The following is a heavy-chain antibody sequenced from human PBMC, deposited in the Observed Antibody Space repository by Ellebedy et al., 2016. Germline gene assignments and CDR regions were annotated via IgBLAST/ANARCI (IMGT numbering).Heavy chain of an antibody. D-gene: IGHD6-13*01. CDR3: ASSQDPSSSWYQDSYYGMDV. J-gene: IGHJ6*02. CDR2: ISAYNGNT. CDR1: GYTFTSYG. Sequence: ASVKVSXXASGYTFTSYGISWVRQAPGQGLEWMGWISAYNGNTNYAQKLQGRVTMTTDTSTSTAYMELRSLRSDDTAVYYCASSQDPSSSWYQDSYYGMDVWGQGTTVTVSS. V-gene: IGHV1-18*01.